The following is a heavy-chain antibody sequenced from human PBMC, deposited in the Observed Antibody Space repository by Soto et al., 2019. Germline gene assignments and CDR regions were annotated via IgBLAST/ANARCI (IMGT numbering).Heavy chain of an antibody. CDR2: VHHSGIT. CDR3: ARAGDTMIRGVIIMNYYGMDV. J-gene: IGHJ6*02. CDR1: GYSISSGYY. D-gene: IGHD3-10*01. V-gene: IGHV4-38-2*01. Sequence: SDTLSITCVVSGYSISSGYYWGWIRQPPGKGLEWIGNVHHSGITYYNPSLKSRVSISRDTSKNRYSLNLSSVTAADTAVYYCARAGDTMIRGVIIMNYYGMDVWGHGTTVTGSS.